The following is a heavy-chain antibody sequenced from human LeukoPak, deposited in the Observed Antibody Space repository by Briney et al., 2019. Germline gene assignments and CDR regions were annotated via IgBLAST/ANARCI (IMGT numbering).Heavy chain of an antibody. CDR1: GGSISRGGYS. D-gene: IGHD3-10*01. CDR2: IYHSGST. V-gene: IGHV4-30-2*01. Sequence: SETLSLTCAVCGGSISRGGYSWSWIRQPPGRGLEWIGYIYHSGSTYYNPSLKSRVTISVDRSKNQFSLKLSSVTAADTAVYYCGRGCYYGSGSLGRDVWGQGTTVTVSS. CDR3: GRGCYYGSGSLGRDV. J-gene: IGHJ6*02.